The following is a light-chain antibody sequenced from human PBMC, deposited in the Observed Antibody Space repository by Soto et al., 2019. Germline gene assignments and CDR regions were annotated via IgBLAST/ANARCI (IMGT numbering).Light chain of an antibody. J-gene: IGKJ5*01. CDR1: QSVSSN. CDR2: GAS. Sequence: EIVMTQSASTLSVSPGERATLSCRASQSVSSNLAWYQQKPGQAPRLLIYGASTRATGIPARFSGSGSGTEFTLTIGSLEPEDFAVYYCQQRSNWPPNTFGQGTRLEIK. CDR3: QQRSNWPPNT. V-gene: IGKV3-15*01.